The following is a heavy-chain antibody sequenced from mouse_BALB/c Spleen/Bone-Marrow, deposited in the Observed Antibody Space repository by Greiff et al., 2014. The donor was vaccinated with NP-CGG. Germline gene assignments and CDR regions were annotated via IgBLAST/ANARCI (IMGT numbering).Heavy chain of an antibody. CDR3: VSPHYLGSSPWWYFDV. J-gene: IGHJ1*01. CDR2: ISSGGSFT. Sequence: DVKLQESGGDLVKPGGSLKLSCAASGFTFSSYGMSWVRQTPDKRLEWVATISSGGSFTYYPDSVKGRFTISRDNAKNTLFLQMSSLKTEDTAMYYCVSPHYLGSSPWWYFDVWGAGTTVTVSS. V-gene: IGHV5-6*02. D-gene: IGHD1-1*01. CDR1: GFTFSSYG.